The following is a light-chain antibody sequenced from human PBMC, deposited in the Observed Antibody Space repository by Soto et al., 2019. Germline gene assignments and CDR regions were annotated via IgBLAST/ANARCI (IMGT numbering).Light chain of an antibody. CDR3: HQRQSWPRT. V-gene: IGKV3-11*01. CDR1: QSVSSK. J-gene: IGKJ1*01. CDR2: HTS. Sequence: EIVMTQSPATLSVSTGEGATLSCRASQSVSSKLAWYQQKPGQAPRLLIYHTSNRATGIPARFSGSGSGTDFTLTISSLEPEDFAVYYCHQRQSWPRTFGQRTNVDI.